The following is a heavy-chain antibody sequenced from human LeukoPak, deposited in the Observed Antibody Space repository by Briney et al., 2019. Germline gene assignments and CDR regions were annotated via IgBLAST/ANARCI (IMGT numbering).Heavy chain of an antibody. CDR1: GFIFNNYA. D-gene: IGHD6-19*01. Sequence: SGRSLRLSCAGSGFIFNNYAMHWVRQPPGKGLEWVSGISWNSGSIDYADSVKGRFTISRDNAKNSLYLQMNSLRVEDTALYYCAKDNRRHYTSGPNPDSLHWGQGALVTVSS. CDR3: AKDNRRHYTSGPNPDSLH. V-gene: IGHV3-9*01. J-gene: IGHJ4*02. CDR2: ISWNSGSI.